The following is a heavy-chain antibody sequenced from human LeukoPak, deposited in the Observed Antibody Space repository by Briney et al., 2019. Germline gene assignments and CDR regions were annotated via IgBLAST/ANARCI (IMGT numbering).Heavy chain of an antibody. D-gene: IGHD5-12*01. J-gene: IGHJ4*02. CDR2: IYSGGST. CDR1: GFTVSSNY. CDR3: AREGDGYDSTFDY. V-gene: IGHV3-66*01. Sequence: GGPLRLSCAASGFTVSSNYMSWVRQAPGKGLEWVSVIYSGGSTYYADSVKGRFTISRDNAKNSLFLQMNSLRAEDTAVYYCAREGDGYDSTFDYWGQGTLVTVSS.